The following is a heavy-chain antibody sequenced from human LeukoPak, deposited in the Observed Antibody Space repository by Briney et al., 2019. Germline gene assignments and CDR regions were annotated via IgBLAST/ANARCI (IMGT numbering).Heavy chain of an antibody. J-gene: IGHJ4*02. CDR3: ARGLFRFLEFDY. Sequence: SETLSLTCTVSGGSISSYYWSWIRQPPGKGLEWIGYIYYSGSTNYNPSLKSRVTISVDTSKNQFSLKLSSVTAADTDVYYCARGLFRFLEFDYWGQGTLATVSS. CDR2: IYYSGST. CDR1: GGSISSYY. D-gene: IGHD3-3*01. V-gene: IGHV4-59*01.